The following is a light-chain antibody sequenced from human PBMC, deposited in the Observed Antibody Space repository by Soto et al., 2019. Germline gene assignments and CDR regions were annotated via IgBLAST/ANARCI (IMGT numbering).Light chain of an antibody. CDR3: NESYSTLDYT. V-gene: IGKV1-39*01. Sequence: DIQMTQSPSSLSASVGDRVTITCRASQRISNYLNWYQHKPGKAPRLLIYAASSLQSGVPSRFSGSGYGTDFTLTISSPQPEDFATYYCNESYSTLDYTFGQGTKVDIK. CDR1: QRISNY. J-gene: IGKJ2*01. CDR2: AAS.